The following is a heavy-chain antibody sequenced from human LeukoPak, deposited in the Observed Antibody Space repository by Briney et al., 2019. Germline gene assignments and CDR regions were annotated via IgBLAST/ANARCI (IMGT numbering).Heavy chain of an antibody. CDR3: ARGRGAVAYYYYYYGMDV. D-gene: IGHD6-19*01. V-gene: IGHV4-34*01. CDR2: INHSGST. CDR1: GGSFSGYY. J-gene: IGHJ6*02. Sequence: SETLSLTCAVYGGSFSGYYWSWIRQPPGKGLEWIGEINHSGSTNYNPSLKSRVTISVDTSKNQFSLKLSSVTAADTAVYYCARGRGAVAYYYYYYGMDVWGQGTTVTVSS.